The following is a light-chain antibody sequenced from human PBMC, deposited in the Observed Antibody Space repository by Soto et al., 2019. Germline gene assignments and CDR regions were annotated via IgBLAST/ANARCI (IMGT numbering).Light chain of an antibody. CDR2: LGS. Sequence: DIVMTQSPLSLPVTPGEPASISCRSSQSLLHSNGYNYLDWYLQKPGQSPQLLIYLGSNRASGVPDRFSGSGSGTDFTLKISRVEAEDVGVYYCTQGLQTPLTVGGGTKVEIK. CDR3: TQGLQTPLT. J-gene: IGKJ4*01. V-gene: IGKV2-28*01. CDR1: QSLLHSNGYNY.